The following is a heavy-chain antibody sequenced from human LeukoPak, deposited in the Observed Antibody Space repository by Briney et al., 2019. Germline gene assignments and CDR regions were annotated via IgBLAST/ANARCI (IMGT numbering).Heavy chain of an antibody. CDR3: ATEGKMVRGLYTDF. J-gene: IGHJ4*02. CDR2: INPNNGGT. CDR1: GYTFTGYF. D-gene: IGHD3-10*01. V-gene: IGHV1-2*02. Sequence: GASVKVSCKASGYTFTGYFIHWVRQAPGQGLEWMGWINPNNGGTNYAQKFQGRVTMTRDTSISTAYMELSSLRSEDTAVYYCATEGKMVRGLYTDFWGQGTLVTVSS.